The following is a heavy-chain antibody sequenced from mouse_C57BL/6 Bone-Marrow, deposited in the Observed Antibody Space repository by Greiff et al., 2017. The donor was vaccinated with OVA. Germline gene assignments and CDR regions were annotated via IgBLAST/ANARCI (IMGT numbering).Heavy chain of an antibody. CDR1: GYTFTSYW. CDR3: ARCYYFDY. J-gene: IGHJ2*01. V-gene: IGHV1-69*01. Sequence: QVQLQQPGAELVMPGASVKLSCKASGYTFTSYWMHWVKQRPGQGLEWIGEIDPSDSYTNYNQKFKGKSTLTVDKSSSTAYMQLSSLTSEDSAVYYCARCYYFDYWGQGTTLTVSS. CDR2: IDPSDSYT.